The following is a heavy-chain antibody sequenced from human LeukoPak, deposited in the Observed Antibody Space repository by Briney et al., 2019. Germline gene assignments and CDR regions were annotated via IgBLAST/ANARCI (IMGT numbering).Heavy chain of an antibody. D-gene: IGHD4-17*01. Sequence: SETLSLTCAVYGGSFSGYYWSWIRQPPGKGLEWIGEINHSGSTNYNPSLKSRVTISVDTSKNQFSLKLSSVTAADTAVYYCARGHRTPYGELDYWGQGTLATVSS. CDR2: INHSGST. CDR3: ARGHRTPYGELDY. J-gene: IGHJ4*02. CDR1: GGSFSGYY. V-gene: IGHV4-34*01.